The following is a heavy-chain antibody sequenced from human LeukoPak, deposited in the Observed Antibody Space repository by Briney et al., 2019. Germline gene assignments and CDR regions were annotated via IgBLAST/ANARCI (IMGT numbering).Heavy chain of an antibody. Sequence: RASVKVPCKASGYTFTGYYMHWVRQAPGQGLEWMGWINPNSGGTNYAQKFQGRVTMTRDTSISTAYMELSRLRSDDTAVYYCARGNRYCSSTSCLLFDYWGQGTLVTVSS. CDR2: INPNSGGT. CDR1: GYTFTGYY. V-gene: IGHV1-2*02. CDR3: ARGNRYCSSTSCLLFDY. D-gene: IGHD2-2*01. J-gene: IGHJ4*02.